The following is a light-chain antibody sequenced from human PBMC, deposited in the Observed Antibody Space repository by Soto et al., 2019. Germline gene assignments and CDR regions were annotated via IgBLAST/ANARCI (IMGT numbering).Light chain of an antibody. V-gene: IGKV1-5*01. CDR3: QQYNTFSYT. CDR2: DAS. J-gene: IGKJ2*01. CDR1: QSISTW. Sequence: DIQMTQSPSTLSASVGDRVTNTCRASQSISTWLAWYQQKPGKAPKLLIYDASSLESGVPSRFSGSGSGTEFTLTISSLQPDDFATYYCQQYNTFSYTFGRGTKLEIK.